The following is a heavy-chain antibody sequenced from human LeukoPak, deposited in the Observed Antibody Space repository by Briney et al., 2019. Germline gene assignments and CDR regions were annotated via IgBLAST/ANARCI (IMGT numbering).Heavy chain of an antibody. D-gene: IGHD6-19*01. J-gene: IGHJ4*01. CDR3: ARGAYSSGWAYFD. V-gene: IGHV3-21*01. Sequence: GGSLRLSCAASGFTFSSYSMNWVRQAPGKGLEWVSSISSSSSYIYYADSVKGRFTISRDNAKNSLYLHMDSLRAEDTAVYYCARGAYSSGWAYFD. CDR1: GFTFSSYS. CDR2: ISSSSSYI.